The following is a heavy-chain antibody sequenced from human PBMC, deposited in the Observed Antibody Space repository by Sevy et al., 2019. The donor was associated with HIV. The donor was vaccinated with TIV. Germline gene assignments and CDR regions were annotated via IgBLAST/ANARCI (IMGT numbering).Heavy chain of an antibody. Sequence: GGSLRLSCAASGFTFSSYAMHWVRQAPGKGLEWVAVISYDGSNKYYADSVKGRFTTSRDNSKNTLYLQMNSLRAEDTAVYYCARPDIVVVGNGAFDIWGQGTMVTVSS. CDR1: GFTFSSYA. V-gene: IGHV3-30-3*01. J-gene: IGHJ3*02. CDR2: ISYDGSNK. D-gene: IGHD2-15*01. CDR3: ARPDIVVVGNGAFDI.